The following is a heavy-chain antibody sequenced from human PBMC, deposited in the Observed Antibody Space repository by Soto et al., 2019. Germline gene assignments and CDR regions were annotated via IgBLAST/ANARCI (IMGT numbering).Heavy chain of an antibody. J-gene: IGHJ4*02. D-gene: IGHD2-2*02. CDR2: ISGSDGRT. CDR1: GFTFSSYA. CDR3: AKGVSQYTPLALFDF. V-gene: IGHV3-23*01. Sequence: EVQLLESGGGLVRPGGSLRLSCAASGFTFSSYAMSWVRQAPGKGLEWVSTISGSDGRTYSTDSVKGRFTISRDNSRNTAYLTVHSLRVEATAVYYCAKGVSQYTPLALFDFWGRGTLVTVSS.